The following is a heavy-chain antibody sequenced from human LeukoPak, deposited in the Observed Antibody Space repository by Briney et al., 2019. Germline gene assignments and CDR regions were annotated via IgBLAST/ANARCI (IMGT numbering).Heavy chain of an antibody. V-gene: IGHV1-18*01. Sequence: GASVKVSCKVSGYTFTSYGISWVRQAPGQGLEWMGWISAYNGNTNYAQKLQGRVTMTTDTSTSTAYMELRSLRSDDTAVYYCARDRRITMIVVVMTDAFDIWGQGTMVTVSS. CDR1: GYTFTSYG. J-gene: IGHJ3*02. D-gene: IGHD3-22*01. CDR3: ARDRRITMIVVVMTDAFDI. CDR2: ISAYNGNT.